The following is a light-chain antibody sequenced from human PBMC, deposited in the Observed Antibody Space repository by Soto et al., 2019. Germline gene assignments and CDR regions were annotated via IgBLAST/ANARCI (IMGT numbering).Light chain of an antibody. V-gene: IGLV4-60*02. J-gene: IGLJ3*02. CDR1: SGHSTYI. CDR3: ETWDRNSWV. Sequence: QSVLTQSSSASASLGSSVKLTCTLSSGHSTYIIAWHQHQTGKAPRYLMKLEGSGSYNKGSGVPDRFSGSSSGADRYLTISNLQFEDEADYYCETWDRNSWVFGGGTKLTVL. CDR2: LEGSGSY.